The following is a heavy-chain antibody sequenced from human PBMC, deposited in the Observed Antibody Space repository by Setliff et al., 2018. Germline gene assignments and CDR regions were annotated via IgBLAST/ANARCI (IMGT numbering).Heavy chain of an antibody. CDR3: ARGGVLDNWFDP. D-gene: IGHD3-16*01. CDR2: IYYSGNT. J-gene: IGHJ5*02. V-gene: IGHV4-30-4*08. CDR1: GDSISTGDYY. Sequence: LSLTCIVSGDSISTGDYYWSWIRQPPGRGLQWIGYIYYSGNTYYNPSLKGRVIISVDTSKNQFSLRLSSVTAADTAFYYCARGGVLDNWFDPWGQGTLVTVSS.